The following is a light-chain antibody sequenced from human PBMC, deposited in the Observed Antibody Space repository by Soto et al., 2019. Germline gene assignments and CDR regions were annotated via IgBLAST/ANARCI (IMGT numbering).Light chain of an antibody. J-gene: IGKJ1*01. Sequence: AIRMTQSPSSLSASTGDRVTITCRASQGISSYLAWYQQKPGTAPKVLIYHASNLQSGAPSRFSGSGSGTEFTLTISSLQSEDFAVYYCQQYNNWPPWTFGQGTKVDIK. CDR1: QGISSY. V-gene: IGKV1-8*01. CDR3: QQYNNWPPWT. CDR2: HAS.